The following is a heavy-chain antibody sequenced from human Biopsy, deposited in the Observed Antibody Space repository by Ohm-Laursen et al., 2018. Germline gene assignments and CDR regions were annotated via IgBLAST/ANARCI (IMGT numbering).Heavy chain of an antibody. J-gene: IGHJ4*02. CDR3: AKGYTDYSDSSGFSYYFRY. CDR1: GASISDYY. D-gene: IGHD3-22*01. CDR2: IFTSGST. V-gene: IGHV4-4*07. Sequence: SETLSLTCAVSGASISDYYCVWIRQPAGKGLEWIGLIFTSGSTTYNPSLRSRVTMSVDTSKNQFTLKLSSVTAADTAMYYCAKGYTDYSDSSGFSYYFRYWGQGTLVTVSS.